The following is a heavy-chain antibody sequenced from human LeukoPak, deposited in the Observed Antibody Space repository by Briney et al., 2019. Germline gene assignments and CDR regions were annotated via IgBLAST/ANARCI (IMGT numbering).Heavy chain of an antibody. V-gene: IGHV3-7*01. J-gene: IGHJ4*02. Sequence: GTLSLTCAVSGGSISSSNWWSWVRQAPGKGLEWLANIRSDGSDKYYVDSVRGRFTISRDNAKNSLYLQMDSLRVEDTAVYYCAISRSDWGQGTLVTVSS. CDR3: AISRSD. CDR2: IRSDGSDK. CDR1: GGSISSSNW.